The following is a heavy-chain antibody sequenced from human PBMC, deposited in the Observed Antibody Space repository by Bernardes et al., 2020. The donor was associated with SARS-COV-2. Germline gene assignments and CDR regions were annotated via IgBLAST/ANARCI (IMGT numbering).Heavy chain of an antibody. CDR2: ISYDGSNK. J-gene: IGHJ6*02. D-gene: IGHD2-15*01. CDR1: GFTFSSYA. CDR3: ARDTGCSGGSCYSGWVYYYYGMDV. V-gene: IGHV3-30-3*01. Sequence: GGSLRLSCAASGFTFSSYAMHWVRQAPGKGLEWVAVISYDGSNKYYADSVKGRFTISRDNSKNTLYLQMNSLRADDTAVYYCARDTGCSGGSCYSGWVYYYYGMDVWGQGTTVTVSS.